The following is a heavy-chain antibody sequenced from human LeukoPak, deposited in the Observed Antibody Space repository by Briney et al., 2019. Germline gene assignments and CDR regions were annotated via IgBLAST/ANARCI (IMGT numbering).Heavy chain of an antibody. V-gene: IGHV3-21*01. D-gene: IGHD3-10*01. CDR2: ISTTSGNI. Sequence: PGGSLRLSCAASGFTFSSYSMNWVRQAPGKGLEWVAAISTTSGNIYYADSVKGRFTISRDNAKNSLYLQMNSLRAEDTAVYYCVTGRGGYWGQGTLLTVSS. CDR3: VTGRGGY. J-gene: IGHJ4*02. CDR1: GFTFSSYS.